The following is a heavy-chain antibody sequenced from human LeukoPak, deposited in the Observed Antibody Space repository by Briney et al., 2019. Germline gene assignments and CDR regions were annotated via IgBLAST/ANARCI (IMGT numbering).Heavy chain of an antibody. CDR1: GFSISTSGVA. Sequence: SGPTRVNPTQTLTLTCTFSGFSISTSGVAVGWIRQPPGKALEWLALIYWDGDKRYNSSLKSRLTVTKDTSKNQVVLTMTSMDPVDTATYYCAHSKTGLLILYYFDYWGQGTLVTVSS. V-gene: IGHV2-5*02. CDR3: AHSKTGLLILYYFDY. D-gene: IGHD2-15*01. CDR2: IYWDGDK. J-gene: IGHJ4*02.